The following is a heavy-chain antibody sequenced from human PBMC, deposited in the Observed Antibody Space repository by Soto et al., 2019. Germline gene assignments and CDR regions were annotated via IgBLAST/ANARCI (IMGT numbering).Heavy chain of an antibody. CDR1: GGSISSYY. CDR3: ARETCSGGSCYAFFDY. V-gene: IGHV4-4*07. D-gene: IGHD2-15*01. J-gene: IGHJ4*02. CDR2: IYSSGIT. Sequence: NPSETLSLTCSVSGGSISSYYWDWIRQPAGKGLEWIGRIYSSGITNYNPSLQSRVTMSVDTSKNQFSLKLSSVTAADTAVYYCARETCSGGSCYAFFDYWGQGTMVTV.